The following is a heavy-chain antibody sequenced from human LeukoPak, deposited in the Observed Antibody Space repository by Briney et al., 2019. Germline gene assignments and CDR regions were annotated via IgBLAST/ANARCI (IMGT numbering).Heavy chain of an antibody. J-gene: IGHJ4*02. CDR2: TSSSGETT. V-gene: IGHV3-23*01. D-gene: IGHD3-22*01. CDR3: AKDRPNYYGTNGHYYRRDGDC. CDR1: GFTFSSHW. Sequence: GGSLTLPCVASGFTFSSHWMSWVRQAAGKGLEWVSSTSSSGETTYYADSVKGRFTISRDNSRNTLYLQMNSLRAEDTAVYYCAKDRPNYYGTNGHYYRRDGDCWGQGTLVTVSS.